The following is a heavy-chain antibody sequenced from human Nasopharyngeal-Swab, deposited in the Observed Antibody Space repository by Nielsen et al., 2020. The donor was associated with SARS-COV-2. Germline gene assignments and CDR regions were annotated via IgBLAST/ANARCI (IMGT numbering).Heavy chain of an antibody. CDR1: GFTFSSYS. J-gene: IGHJ5*02. V-gene: IGHV3-21*01. CDR2: ISSSSSYI. CDR3: ARESEDVLLWFGELQGARFDP. Sequence: GGSLRLSCAASGFTFSSYSMNWVRQAPGKGLEWVSSISSSSSYIYYADSVKGRFTISRDNAKNSLYLQMNSLRAEDTAVYYCARESEDVLLWFGELQGARFDPWGQGTLVTASS. D-gene: IGHD3-10*01.